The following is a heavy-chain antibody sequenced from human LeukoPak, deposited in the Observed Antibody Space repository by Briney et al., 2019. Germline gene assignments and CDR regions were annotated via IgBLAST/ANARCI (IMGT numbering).Heavy chain of an antibody. V-gene: IGHV6-1*01. J-gene: IGHJ4*02. Sequence: SQTLSLTCAISGDSVSSNSAAWNWIRQSPSSGLEWLGRTYYRSKWYNDYAVSVKSRITINPDTSKNQFSLQLNSVTPEDTAVYYCAREGVAVAGRFPFDYWGQGTLVTVSS. D-gene: IGHD6-19*01. CDR2: TYYRSKWYN. CDR3: AREGVAVAGRFPFDY. CDR1: GDSVSSNSAA.